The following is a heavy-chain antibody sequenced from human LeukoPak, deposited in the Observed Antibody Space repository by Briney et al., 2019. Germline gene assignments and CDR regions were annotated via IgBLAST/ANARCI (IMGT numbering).Heavy chain of an antibody. V-gene: IGHV3-11*04. CDR1: GGPFSGYH. J-gene: IGHJ4*02. CDR3: ARRGYNYGYGDY. Sequence: LSLTCAAYGGPFSGYHWGWCRQPPGKGLEWISYISGSGTTIYYADSVKGRFTISRDNAKNSLYLQMNSLRAEDTAVYYCARRGYNYGYGDYWGQGTLVTVSS. D-gene: IGHD5-18*01. CDR2: ISGSGTTI.